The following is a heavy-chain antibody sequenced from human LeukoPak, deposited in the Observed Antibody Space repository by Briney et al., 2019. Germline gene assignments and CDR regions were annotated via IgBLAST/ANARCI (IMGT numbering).Heavy chain of an antibody. V-gene: IGHV4-39*07. CDR3: ARDLSSSWSRLDY. Sequence: PSETLSLTCNVSGGSISSTSYYWAWIRQPPGEGLEWLGNIYYTGTTYYNPSLKSRVTISVDTSKNQFSLKLSSVTAADTAVYYCARDLSSSWSRLDYWGQGTLVTVSS. CDR2: IYYTGTT. CDR1: GGSISSTSYY. D-gene: IGHD6-13*01. J-gene: IGHJ4*02.